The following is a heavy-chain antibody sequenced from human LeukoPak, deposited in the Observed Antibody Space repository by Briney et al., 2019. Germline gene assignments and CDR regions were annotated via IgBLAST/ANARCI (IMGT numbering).Heavy chain of an antibody. V-gene: IGHV4-31*03. J-gene: IGHJ4*02. Sequence: SETLSLTCTVSGGSVSSSSYYWNWIRQLPGKGLEWIGSIYYSGNTHYNPSLESRVSISVDKSKNQFSLKLSSVTAADTAVYYCARDGYGAGSYYRTYWGQGTLVTVSS. CDR1: GGSVSSSSYY. CDR2: IYYSGNT. CDR3: ARDGYGAGSYYRTY. D-gene: IGHD3-10*01.